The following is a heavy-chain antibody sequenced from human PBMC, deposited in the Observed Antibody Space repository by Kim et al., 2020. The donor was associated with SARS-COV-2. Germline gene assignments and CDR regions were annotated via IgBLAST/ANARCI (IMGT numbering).Heavy chain of an antibody. CDR2: ISTSASTI. CDR3: ARGRSGSYFDY. J-gene: IGHJ4*02. Sequence: GGSLRLSCAAAGFTFSSYEMNWVRQAPGKGLEWVSYISTSASTIYYADSVKGRFTISRDNAKNSLYLQMNSLRAEDTAVYYCARGRSGSYFDYWVQRTLVTVSS. V-gene: IGHV3-48*03. D-gene: IGHD1-26*01. CDR1: GFTFSSYE.